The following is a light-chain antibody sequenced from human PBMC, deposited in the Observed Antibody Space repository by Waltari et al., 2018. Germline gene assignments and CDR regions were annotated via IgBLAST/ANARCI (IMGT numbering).Light chain of an antibody. CDR3: SSYTTGSTRYV. CDR1: SSGIGAYNF. V-gene: IGLV2-14*03. Sequence: QSALTQPASVSGSPGQSITISCTGTSSGIGAYNFFSLYQKHPGKAPKVMIYDVNNRPSGVSSRFSGSKSGNTASLTISGLQAEDEADYYCSSYTTGSTRYVFGSGTKVTVL. CDR2: DVN. J-gene: IGLJ1*01.